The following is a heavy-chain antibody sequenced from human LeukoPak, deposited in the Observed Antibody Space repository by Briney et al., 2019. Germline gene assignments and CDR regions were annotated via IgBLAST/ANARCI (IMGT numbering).Heavy chain of an antibody. Sequence: GESLKISCKGSGYSFTSYWIGWVRQMPGKGLEWMGIIYPGDSDTRYSPSFQGQVTISADKSISTAYLQWSSLKASDTAMYYCARLTNYYDSSGYKIGGFGPWGRGTLVTVSS. CDR3: ARLTNYYDSSGYKIGGFGP. J-gene: IGHJ5*02. V-gene: IGHV5-51*01. CDR2: IYPGDSDT. D-gene: IGHD3-22*01. CDR1: GYSFTSYW.